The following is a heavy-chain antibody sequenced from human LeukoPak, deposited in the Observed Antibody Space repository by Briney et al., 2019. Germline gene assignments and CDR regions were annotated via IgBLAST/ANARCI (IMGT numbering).Heavy chain of an antibody. Sequence: GGSLRLSCAASGFTFSSYPMSWVRQAPGKGLEWVSAINSDGGTYYADSVKGRFTISRDSSKNTLYLQMNSLRDEDTAVYYCATREVITAAGTLQHWGQGTLATVSS. D-gene: IGHD6-13*01. CDR1: GFTFSSYP. J-gene: IGHJ1*01. CDR2: INSDGGT. CDR3: ATREVITAAGTLQH. V-gene: IGHV3-23*01.